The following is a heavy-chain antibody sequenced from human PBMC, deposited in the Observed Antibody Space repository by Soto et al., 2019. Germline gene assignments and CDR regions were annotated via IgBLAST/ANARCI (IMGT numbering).Heavy chain of an antibody. V-gene: IGHV1-46*03. Sequence: ASVKVSCKASGYTFTSYYMHWVRQAPGQGLEWMGIINPSGGSTSYAQKFQGGVTMTRDTSTSTVYMELSSLRSEATAVYYCASTGVYCSSTSCYAYYYYMDVWGKGTTVTVSS. J-gene: IGHJ6*03. CDR2: INPSGGST. D-gene: IGHD2-2*01. CDR3: ASTGVYCSSTSCYAYYYYMDV. CDR1: GYTFTSYY.